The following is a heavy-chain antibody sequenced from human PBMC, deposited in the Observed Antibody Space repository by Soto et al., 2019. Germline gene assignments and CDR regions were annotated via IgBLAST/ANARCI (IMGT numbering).Heavy chain of an antibody. CDR2: IYHSGTF. V-gene: IGHV4-30-2*01. Sequence: QLQLQESGSGLVKPSETLSLTCALSGGSVGSVGYTWSLIRQPPGGGMEWIWYIYHSGTFLYNPSLKTRLTVSLDMSRKQFSPTLRSMTPAETPLYYYPRTQFYSGSGNNRNLMFDPWGQGTKVTVSS. CDR1: GGSVGSVGYT. CDR3: PRTQFYSGSGNNRNLMFDP. J-gene: IGHJ5*02. D-gene: IGHD3-10*01.